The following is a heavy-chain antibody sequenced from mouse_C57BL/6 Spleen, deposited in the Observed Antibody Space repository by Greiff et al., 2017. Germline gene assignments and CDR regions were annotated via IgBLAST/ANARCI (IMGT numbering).Heavy chain of an antibody. D-gene: IGHD1-1*01. CDR1: GYTFTSYW. CDR3: ARWSTVVENYFDY. CDR2: INPSSGYT. J-gene: IGHJ2*01. V-gene: IGHV1-7*01. Sequence: QVQLQQSGAELAKPGASVKLSCKASGYTFTSYWMHWVKQRPGRGLEWIGYINPSSGYTKSNQKFKDQATLTADKSSSTAYMQLSSLTYEDSAVYDCARWSTVVENYFDYWGQGTTLTVSS.